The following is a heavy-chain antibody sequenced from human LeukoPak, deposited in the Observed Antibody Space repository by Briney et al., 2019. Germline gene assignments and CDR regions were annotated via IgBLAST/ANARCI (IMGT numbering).Heavy chain of an antibody. CDR3: GAGRQFVGAFDI. J-gene: IGHJ3*02. V-gene: IGHV3-48*04. D-gene: IGHD3-10*01. CDR1: GFTFNNYP. Sequence: PGGSLRLSCAASGFTFNNYPMNWVRQAPGKGLEWVSYISSGGTTIKYADSVKGQFTISRDDAKKSLYLQMNSLRAEDTAIYYCGAGRQFVGAFDIWGQGTLVTVSS. CDR2: ISSGGTTI.